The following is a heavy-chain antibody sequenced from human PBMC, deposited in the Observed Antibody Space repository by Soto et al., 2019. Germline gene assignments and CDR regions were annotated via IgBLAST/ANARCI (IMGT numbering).Heavy chain of an antibody. Sequence: SETLSLTCTVSGGSISSSSYYWGWIRQPPGKGLEWIGSIYYSGSTYYNPSLKSRVTISVDTSKNQFSLKLSSVTAADTAVYYCARRDSSGFRVFDYWGQGTLVTV. CDR2: IYYSGST. CDR1: GGSISSSSYY. CDR3: ARRDSSGFRVFDY. V-gene: IGHV4-39*01. D-gene: IGHD3-22*01. J-gene: IGHJ4*02.